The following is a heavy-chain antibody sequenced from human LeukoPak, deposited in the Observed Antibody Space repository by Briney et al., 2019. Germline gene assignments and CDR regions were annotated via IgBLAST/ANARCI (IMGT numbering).Heavy chain of an antibody. Sequence: GSLRLSCAASGFTFSSYAMHWVRQAPGKGLEWVAVISYDGSNKYYADSVKGRFTISRDNSKNTLYLQMNSLRAEDTAVYYCAGDTQEVVRGPGPYWGQGTLVTVSS. CDR3: AGDTQEVVRGPGPY. CDR2: ISYDGSNK. J-gene: IGHJ4*02. D-gene: IGHD3-10*01. CDR1: GFTFSSYA. V-gene: IGHV3-30*04.